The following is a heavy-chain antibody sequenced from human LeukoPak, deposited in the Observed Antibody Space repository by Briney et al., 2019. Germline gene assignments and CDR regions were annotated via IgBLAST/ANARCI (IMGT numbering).Heavy chain of an antibody. CDR1: GFTFSRYG. CDR2: IRYDGSNK. D-gene: IGHD3-9*01. J-gene: IGHJ3*02. Sequence: GGSLRLSCAASGFTFSRYGMHWVRQAPGKGLEWVAFIRYDGSNKYYADSVKGRFTISRDNSKNTLYLQMNSLRAEDTAVYYCAKGDQTYYDILTGPDAFDIWGQGTMVTVSS. V-gene: IGHV3-30*02. CDR3: AKGDQTYYDILTGPDAFDI.